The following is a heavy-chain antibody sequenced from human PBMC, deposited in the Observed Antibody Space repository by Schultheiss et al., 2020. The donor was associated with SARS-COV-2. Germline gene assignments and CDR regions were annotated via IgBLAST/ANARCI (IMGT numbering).Heavy chain of an antibody. CDR2: INPSGGST. V-gene: IGHV1-46*01. D-gene: IGHD1-26*01. J-gene: IGHJ5*02. CDR1: GGTFSSYT. CDR3: ASGWEPRGWFDP. Sequence: GESLKISCKASGGTFSSYTISWVRQAPGQGLEWMGVINPSGGSTSYAQQFQGRVTMTRDTSISTAYMELSRLRSDDTAVYNCASGWEPRGWFDPWGQGTLVTVSS.